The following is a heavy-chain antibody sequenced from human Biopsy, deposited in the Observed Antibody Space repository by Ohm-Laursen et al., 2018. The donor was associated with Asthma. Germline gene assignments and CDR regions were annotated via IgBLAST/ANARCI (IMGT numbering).Heavy chain of an antibody. CDR1: GFAVSRDY. D-gene: IGHD3-22*01. J-gene: IGHJ4*02. Sequence: GSLRLSCTASGFAVSRDYMFWVRQAPGKGLEWVSVIYSGGTSNTADSVRGRFTISRDYSKNTLYLQMHSLRAEDTAVYYCARGDSSNWSHYYFDYWGQGTLVTVSS. CDR2: IYSGGTS. V-gene: IGHV3-53*01. CDR3: ARGDSSNWSHYYFDY.